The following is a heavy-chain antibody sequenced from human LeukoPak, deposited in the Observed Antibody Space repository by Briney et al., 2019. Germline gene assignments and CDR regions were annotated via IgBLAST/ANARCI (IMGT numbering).Heavy chain of an antibody. CDR2: IYWDDDK. CDR1: GFSLSTSGVG. V-gene: IGHV2-5*02. D-gene: IGHD3-22*01. CDR3: AHTYYYDSSGYTTLDY. Sequence: SGPTLVNPPQTLTLTCTFSGFSLSTSGVGVGWIRQPPGKALEWLALIYWDDDKRYSPSLKSRLTITKDTSKNQVVLTMTNTDPVDTATYYCAHTYYYDSSGYTTLDYWGQGTLVTVSS. J-gene: IGHJ4*02.